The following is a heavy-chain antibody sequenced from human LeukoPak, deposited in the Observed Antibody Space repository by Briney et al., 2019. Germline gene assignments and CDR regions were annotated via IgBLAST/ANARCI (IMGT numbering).Heavy chain of an antibody. CDR3: TRYGFSSSWQGGWHAFDI. CDR2: INPTVGDT. CDR1: GYTLTSYY. D-gene: IGHD6-13*01. J-gene: IGHJ3*02. V-gene: IGHV1-46*01. Sequence: GASVKVSCKASGYTLTSYYMHWVRQAPGQGLEWMGIINPTVGDTIYAQKFQGRVTMTRDMSTSTVYMELSSLRPDDTAVYYCTRYGFSSSWQGGWHAFDIWGQGTMVTVSS.